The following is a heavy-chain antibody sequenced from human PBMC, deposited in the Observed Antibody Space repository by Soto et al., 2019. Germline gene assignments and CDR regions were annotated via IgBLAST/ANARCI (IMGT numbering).Heavy chain of an antibody. CDR2: IWYDGSNK. CDR3: ARGSSHRSPGYYYGMDV. V-gene: IGHV3-33*01. D-gene: IGHD2-15*01. J-gene: IGHJ6*02. Sequence: GGSLRLSCAASGFTFSSYGMHWVRQAPGKGLEWVAVIWYDGSNKYYADSVKGRFTISRDNSKNTLYLQMNSLRAEDTAVYYCARGSSHRSPGYYYGMDVWGQGTTVTVSS. CDR1: GFTFSSYG.